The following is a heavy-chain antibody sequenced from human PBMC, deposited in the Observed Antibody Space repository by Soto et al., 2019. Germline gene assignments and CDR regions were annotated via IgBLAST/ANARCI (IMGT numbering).Heavy chain of an antibody. J-gene: IGHJ4*02. D-gene: IGHD3-22*01. CDR2: IKQDGSEK. Sequence: PGGSLRLSCAASGFTFSSYLMSWVRQAPGKGLEWVANIKQDGSEKYYVDSVKGRFTISRDNAKNSLNLQMNSLRAEDTAVYYCARVTDYYESSGYFDYWGQGTLVTVSS. V-gene: IGHV3-7*01. CDR1: GFTFSSYL. CDR3: ARVTDYYESSGYFDY.